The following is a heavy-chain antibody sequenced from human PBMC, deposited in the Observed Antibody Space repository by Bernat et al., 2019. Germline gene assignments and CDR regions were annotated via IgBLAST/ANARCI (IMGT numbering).Heavy chain of an antibody. CDR1: GFTFSSYA. CDR3: ARDGYCSSTSCYPSLYYYYYMDV. V-gene: IGHV3-30*01. J-gene: IGHJ6*03. CDR2: ISYDGSNK. Sequence: QVQLVESGGGVVQPGRSLRLSCAASGFTFSSYAMHWVRQAPGKGLEWVAVISYDGSNKYYAGSVKGRFTISRDNSKNTLYLQMNSLRAEDTAVYYCARDGYCSSTSCYPSLYYYYYMDVWGKGTTVTVSS. D-gene: IGHD2-2*03.